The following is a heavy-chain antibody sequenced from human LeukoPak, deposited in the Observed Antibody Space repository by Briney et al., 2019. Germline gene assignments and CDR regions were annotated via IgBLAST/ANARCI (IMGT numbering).Heavy chain of an antibody. CDR2: IKSRTDGGTT. CDR1: GFTFSSYW. V-gene: IGHV3-15*01. Sequence: GGSLRLSCAASGFTFSSYWMSWVRQAPGKGLEWVGRIKSRTDGGTTDYTAPVKARFTISRDDSENTLYLQMSSLKTEDTAVYYCTTVRRGPYDNDHYFDYWGQGTLVTVSS. J-gene: IGHJ4*02. CDR3: TTVRRGPYDNDHYFDY. D-gene: IGHD3-22*01.